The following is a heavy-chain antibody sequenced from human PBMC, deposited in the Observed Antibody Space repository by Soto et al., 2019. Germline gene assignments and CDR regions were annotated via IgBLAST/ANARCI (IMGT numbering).Heavy chain of an antibody. Sequence: GASVKVSCKASGGTFSSYAISWVRQAPGQGLEWMGGIIPIFGTANYAQKFQGRVTITADESTSTAYMELSSLRSEDTAVYYCARGMELPQSYYYYGMDVWGQGTTVTVSS. J-gene: IGHJ6*02. CDR2: IIPIFGTA. V-gene: IGHV1-69*13. CDR1: GGTFSSYA. D-gene: IGHD1-26*01. CDR3: ARGMELPQSYYYYGMDV.